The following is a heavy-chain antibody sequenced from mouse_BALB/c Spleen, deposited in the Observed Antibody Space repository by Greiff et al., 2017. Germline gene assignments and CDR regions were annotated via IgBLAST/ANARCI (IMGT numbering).Heavy chain of an antibody. CDR3: ARDGYYVRYAMDY. CDR2: ISYSGST. CDR1: GYSITSDYA. D-gene: IGHD2-3*01. Sequence: VQLQQSGPGLVKPSQSLSLTCTVTGYSITSDYAWNWIRQFPGNKLEWMGYISYSGSTSYNPSLKSRISITRDTSKNQFFLQLNSVTTEDTATYYCARDGYYVRYAMDYWGQGTSVTVSS. J-gene: IGHJ4*01. V-gene: IGHV3-2*02.